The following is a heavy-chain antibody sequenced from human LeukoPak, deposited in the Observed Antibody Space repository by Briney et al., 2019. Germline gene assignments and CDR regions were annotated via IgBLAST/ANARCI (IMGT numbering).Heavy chain of an antibody. CDR1: GGSISSSNW. D-gene: IGHD1-1*01. Sequence: SETLSLTCAVSGGSISSSNWWSWVRQPPGQGLEWIGEIYHSGSTNYNPSLKSRVTISVDKSKNQFSLKLSSVTAADTAVYYCGRTGNKWWFDPWGQPRLVSVS. J-gene: IGHJ5*02. CDR3: GRTGNKWWFDP. CDR2: IYHSGST. V-gene: IGHV4-4*02.